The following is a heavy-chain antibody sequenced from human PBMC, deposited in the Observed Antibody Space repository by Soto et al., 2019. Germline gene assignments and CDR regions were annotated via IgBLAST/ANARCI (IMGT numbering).Heavy chain of an antibody. J-gene: IGHJ5*02. D-gene: IGHD5-18*01. Sequence: PGGSLRLSCAASGFTFSNYAMSWVRQAPGKGLEWVSIINHGANSPYYADSVKGRFTISRDNAKNTLYLQMNSLRAEDTAVYHCARGGYRQFDPWGQGTLVTVSS. V-gene: IGHV3-23*01. CDR2: INHGANSP. CDR1: GFTFSNYA. CDR3: ARGGYRQFDP.